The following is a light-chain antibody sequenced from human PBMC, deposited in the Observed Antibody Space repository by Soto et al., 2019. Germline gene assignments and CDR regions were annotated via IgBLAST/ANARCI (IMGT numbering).Light chain of an antibody. J-gene: IGKJ1*01. V-gene: IGKV1-39*01. CDR2: AAS. Sequence: DIEMTQSPDSLAVSQGERATIKCKSSQRILHSSNNETSLAWYQQKPGKAPKLLIYAASSLQSGVPSRFSGSGSGTGFTLTISSLQPEDFATYYCQQSYSTPRTFGQGTKVDIK. CDR1: QRILHSSNNETS. CDR3: QQSYSTPRT.